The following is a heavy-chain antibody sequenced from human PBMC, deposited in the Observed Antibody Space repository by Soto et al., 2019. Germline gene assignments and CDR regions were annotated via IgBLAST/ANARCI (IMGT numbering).Heavy chain of an antibody. Sequence: SVKVSCKASGGTYSSYASSWVRQEPGQGLEWTGGIIPIFGTANYAQKFQGRVTITADESTSTAYMELSSLRSEDTAVYYCARDRYYDFWSGSTNPRSAYYYYGMDVWGQGTTVTVSS. V-gene: IGHV1-69*01. CDR3: ARDRYYDFWSGSTNPRSAYYYYGMDV. D-gene: IGHD3-3*01. CDR1: GGTYSSYA. CDR2: IIPIFGTA. J-gene: IGHJ6*02.